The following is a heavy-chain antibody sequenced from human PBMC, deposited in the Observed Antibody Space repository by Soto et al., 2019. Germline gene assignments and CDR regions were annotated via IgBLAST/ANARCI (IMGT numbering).Heavy chain of an antibody. CDR1: GFTFSSYW. CDR3: ARGPHYYDILTGNDAFDI. D-gene: IGHD3-9*01. V-gene: IGHV3-74*01. J-gene: IGHJ3*02. Sequence: EVQLVESGGGLVQPGGSLRLSCAASGFTFSSYWMHWVRQAPGKGLVWVSRINSDGSSTSYADSVKGRFTISRDNAKNTLYLQMNSLRAENTGVYYCARGPHYYDILTGNDAFDIWGQGTMVTVSS. CDR2: INSDGSST.